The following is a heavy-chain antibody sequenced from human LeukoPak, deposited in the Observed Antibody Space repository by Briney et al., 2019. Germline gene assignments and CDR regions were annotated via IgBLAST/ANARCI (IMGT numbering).Heavy chain of an antibody. J-gene: IGHJ4*02. CDR1: GGAISSSSYY. Sequence: SETLSLTGTVSGGAISSSSYYWGWIRQPPGKGLEWIGSIYYSGSTYYNPSLKSRVTISVDTSKNQFSLKLSSVTAADTAVYYCARGGGSYFDYWGQGTLVTVSS. D-gene: IGHD1-26*01. V-gene: IGHV4-39*07. CDR3: ARGGGSYFDY. CDR2: IYYSGST.